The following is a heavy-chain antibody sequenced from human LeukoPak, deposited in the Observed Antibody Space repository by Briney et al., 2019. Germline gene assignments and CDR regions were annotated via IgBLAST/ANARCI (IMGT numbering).Heavy chain of an antibody. V-gene: IGHV1-69*05. Sequence: GASVKVSCKASGGTFSNYAFSWVRQAPGQGLEWMGGVMPLFNTANYAQQFQGRVTITTDESTSTAYMERSSLRFEDTAMYYCARVDRYHYYLDVWGKGTTVTVSS. CDR1: GGTFSNYA. J-gene: IGHJ6*03. CDR3: ARVDRYHYYLDV. CDR2: VMPLFNTA.